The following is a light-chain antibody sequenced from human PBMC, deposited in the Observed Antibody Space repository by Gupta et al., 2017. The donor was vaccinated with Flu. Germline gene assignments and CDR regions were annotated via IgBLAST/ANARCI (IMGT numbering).Light chain of an antibody. CDR1: QSLLHSNGYNY. J-gene: IGKJ4*01. CDR3: MQALQTRT. V-gene: IGKV2-28*01. Sequence: EIVMIQSPLSLLVTPGEPASISSRYSQSLLHSNGYNYLDWYLQKPGQSQQLMIYLGSNRASGVPDRFSGSGSGTDFTLRISRVEAEDVGVYYCMQALQTRTFGGGTKVEI. CDR2: LGS.